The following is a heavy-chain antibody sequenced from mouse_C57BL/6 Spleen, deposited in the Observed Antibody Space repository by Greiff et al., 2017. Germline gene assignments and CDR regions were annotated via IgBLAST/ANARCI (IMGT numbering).Heavy chain of an antibody. Sequence: VQLVESGAELVRPGASVTLSCKASGYTFTDYEMHWVKQTPVHGLEWIGAIDPETGGTAYNQKFKGKAILTADKSSSTAYMELRSLTSEDSAVYYCTKGYDYFDYWGQGTTLTVSS. J-gene: IGHJ2*01. CDR3: TKGYDYFDY. CDR1: GYTFTDYE. CDR2: IDPETGGT. V-gene: IGHV1-15*01. D-gene: IGHD3-1*01.